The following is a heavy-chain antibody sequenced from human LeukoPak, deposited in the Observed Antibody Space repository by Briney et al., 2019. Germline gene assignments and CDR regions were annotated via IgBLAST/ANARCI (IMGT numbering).Heavy chain of an antibody. CDR1: DFSFSDSW. V-gene: IGHV3-7*01. Sequence: GGSLRLSCIASDFSFSDSWMTWVRQAPGRGLEWVANVRQDGGEGHYVDSVKGRFTVSRDNAENSLYLQLNSLRIEDTAVYYCVTRLCSISACRASSYLSFDVWGKGTTVTVSS. D-gene: IGHD3-10*02. CDR3: VTRLCSISACRASSYLSFDV. J-gene: IGHJ6*04. CDR2: VRQDGGEG.